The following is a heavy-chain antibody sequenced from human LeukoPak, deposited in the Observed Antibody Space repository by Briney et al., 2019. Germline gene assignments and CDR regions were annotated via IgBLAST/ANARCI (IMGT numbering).Heavy chain of an antibody. D-gene: IGHD2-2*01. CDR3: ARGKVVPAAPHNYYYYGMDV. V-gene: IGHV4-61*02. Sequence: SETLSLTCTVSGGSISSGSYYWSWIRQPAGKGLEWMGRIYTSGSTNYNPSLKSRVTISVDTSKNQFSLKLSSVTAADTALYYCARGKVVPAAPHNYYYYGMDVWGQGTTVTVSS. J-gene: IGHJ6*02. CDR2: IYTSGST. CDR1: GGSISSGSYY.